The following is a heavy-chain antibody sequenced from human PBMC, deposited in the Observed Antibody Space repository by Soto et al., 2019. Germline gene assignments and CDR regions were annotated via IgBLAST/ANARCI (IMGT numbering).Heavy chain of an antibody. Sequence: GESLKISCKGSGYSFTTYWIGWVRQMPGKGLEWMGIIYPGDSDTRYNPSLQGQVTMSVDRSTRTAYLQWSSLKASDTAIYYCARPGRFATLTYFDYWGQGTLVTVSS. J-gene: IGHJ4*02. CDR1: GYSFTTYW. V-gene: IGHV5-51*01. D-gene: IGHD3-16*01. CDR3: ARPGRFATLTYFDY. CDR2: IYPGDSDT.